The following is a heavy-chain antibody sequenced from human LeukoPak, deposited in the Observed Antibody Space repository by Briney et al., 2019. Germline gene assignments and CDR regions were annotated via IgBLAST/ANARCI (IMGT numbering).Heavy chain of an antibody. CDR1: GFTFSSYS. CDR2: ISSSSSTI. CDR3: AREGETWGILI. J-gene: IGHJ3*02. Sequence: SGGSLRLSCAASGFTFSSYSMNWVRQAPGKGLEWVSYISSSSSTIYYADSVKGRFTISRDNAKNSLYLQMNSLRAEDTAVYYCAREGETWGILIWGQGTMVTVSS. V-gene: IGHV3-48*01. D-gene: IGHD3-16*01.